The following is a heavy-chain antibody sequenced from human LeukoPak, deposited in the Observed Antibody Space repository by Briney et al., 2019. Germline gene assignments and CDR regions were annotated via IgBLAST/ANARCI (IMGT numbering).Heavy chain of an antibody. CDR2: ISSSSRTV. D-gene: IGHD3-9*01. V-gene: IGHV3-48*01. CDR3: AKDLGPYDVLTVGIDY. Sequence: GGSLRLSCAASGFTFTSTSMNWVRQAPGKGLEWISYISSSSRTVHYADSVKGRFTISRDNAKNSLYLQMNSLRAEDTAVYYCAKDLGPYDVLTVGIDYWGQGTLVTVSS. J-gene: IGHJ4*02. CDR1: GFTFTSTS.